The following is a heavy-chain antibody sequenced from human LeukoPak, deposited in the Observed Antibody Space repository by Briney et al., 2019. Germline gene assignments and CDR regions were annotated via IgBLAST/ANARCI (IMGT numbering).Heavy chain of an antibody. CDR3: ARDPAYCGGDCYSEAVAFDI. J-gene: IGHJ3*02. Sequence: GGSLRLSCAASGFTFSSYAMHWVRQAPGKGLEYVSAISSNGGSTYYANSVKGRFTISRDNSKNTLYLQTGSLRAEDMAVYYCARDPAYCGGDCYSEAVAFDIWGQGTMVTVSS. V-gene: IGHV3-64*01. D-gene: IGHD2-21*02. CDR2: ISSNGGST. CDR1: GFTFSSYA.